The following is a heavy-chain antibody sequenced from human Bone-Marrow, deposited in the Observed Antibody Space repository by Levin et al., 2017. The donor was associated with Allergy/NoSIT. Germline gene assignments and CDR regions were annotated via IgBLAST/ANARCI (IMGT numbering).Heavy chain of an antibody. CDR1: GYSISSGYC. D-gene: IGHD5-18*01. J-gene: IGHJ4*02. CDR2: IFHAGDT. CDR3: ARDATYSYGSFEH. V-gene: IGHV4-38-2*02. Sequence: SETLSLTCDVSGYSISSGYCWGWIRQPPGKGLECIGSIFHAGDTDYNPALKSRVTISVDTSKNQFSLRLHSVTAADTAVYYCARDATYSYGSFEHWGQGILVTVSS.